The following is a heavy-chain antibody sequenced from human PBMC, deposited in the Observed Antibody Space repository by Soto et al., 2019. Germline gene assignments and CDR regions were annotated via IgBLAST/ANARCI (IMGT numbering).Heavy chain of an antibody. CDR3: ARGLAARPDYYYYYMDV. D-gene: IGHD6-6*01. Sequence: KQSQTLSLTCAISGDSVSSNSAAWNWIRQSPSRGLEWLGRTYYRSKWYNDYAVSVKSRITINPDTSKNQFSLQLNSVTPEVTAVYYCARGLAARPDYYYYYMDVWGKGTTVTVSS. J-gene: IGHJ6*03. CDR1: GDSVSSNSAA. V-gene: IGHV6-1*01. CDR2: TYYRSKWYN.